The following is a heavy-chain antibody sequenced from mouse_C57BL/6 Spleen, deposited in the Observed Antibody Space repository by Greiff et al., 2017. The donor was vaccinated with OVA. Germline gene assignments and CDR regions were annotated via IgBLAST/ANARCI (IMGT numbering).Heavy chain of an antibody. V-gene: IGHV1-53*01. J-gene: IGHJ2*01. CDR3: ASDGIYYYCPFDY. D-gene: IGHD1-1*01. CDR2: INPSKGGT. Sequence: QVQLQQPGTELVKPWASVKLSCTASGFTFTSYWMHWVQQRPGQGLEWIGNINPSKGGTNYNEKFKRKGTLPVDKSSGPAYMQLSSLTSESSAVYSGASDGIYYYCPFDYWGQGTTLTVSS. CDR1: GFTFTSYW.